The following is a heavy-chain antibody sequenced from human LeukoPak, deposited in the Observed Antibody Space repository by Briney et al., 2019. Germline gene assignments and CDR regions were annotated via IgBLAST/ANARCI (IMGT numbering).Heavy chain of an antibody. CDR3: ARYCSSTSWPEFDI. V-gene: IGHV1-8*03. CDR1: GYTFTSYD. CDR2: MNPNSGNT. Sequence: ASVKVSCKASGYTFTSYDINWVRQATGQGLEWMGWMNPNSGNTGYAQKFQGRVTITRNTSISTAYMELSSLRSEDTAVYYCARYCSSTSWPEFDIWGQGTMVTVSS. J-gene: IGHJ3*02. D-gene: IGHD2-2*01.